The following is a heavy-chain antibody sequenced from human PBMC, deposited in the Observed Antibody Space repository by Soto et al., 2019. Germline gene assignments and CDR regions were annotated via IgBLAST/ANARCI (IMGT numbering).Heavy chain of an antibody. CDR1: GGTFSSYT. CDR2: IIPILGIA. Sequence: QVQLVQSGAEVKKPGSSVKVSCKASGGTFSSYTISWVRQAPGQGLEWMGRIIPILGIANYAQKFQGRVTITADKSTSTAYMELSSLRSEDTAVYYCAVLAVTAQRYAFDIWGQGTMVTVSS. D-gene: IGHD6-19*01. J-gene: IGHJ3*02. CDR3: AVLAVTAQRYAFDI. V-gene: IGHV1-69*02.